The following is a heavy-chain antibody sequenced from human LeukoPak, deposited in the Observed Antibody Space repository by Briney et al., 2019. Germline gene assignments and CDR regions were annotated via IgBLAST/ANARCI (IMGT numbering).Heavy chain of an antibody. CDR3: ARVVPRGYSYGPFDY. CDR1: GYTFTSYG. V-gene: IGHV1-18*01. J-gene: IGHJ4*02. CDR2: ISAYNGNT. Sequence: ASVKVSCKASGYTFTSYGISWVRQAPGQGLEWMGWISAYNGNTNYAQKLQGRVTMTTDTSTSTAYMELRSLRSDDTAVYYCARVVPRGYSYGPFDYWGQGTLVTVSS. D-gene: IGHD5-18*01.